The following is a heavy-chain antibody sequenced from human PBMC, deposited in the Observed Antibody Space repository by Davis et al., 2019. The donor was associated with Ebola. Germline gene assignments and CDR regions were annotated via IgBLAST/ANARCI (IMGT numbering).Heavy chain of an antibody. CDR3: AKGGYSSGWNEGY. J-gene: IGHJ4*02. Sequence: GESLKISCAASGFTFSSYGMHWVRQAPGKGLEWVAVISYDGSNKYYADSVKGRFTISRDNSRNTLYLQMNSLRAEDTAVYYCAKGGYSSGWNEGYWGQGTLVTVSS. V-gene: IGHV3-30*18. D-gene: IGHD6-19*01. CDR2: ISYDGSNK. CDR1: GFTFSSYG.